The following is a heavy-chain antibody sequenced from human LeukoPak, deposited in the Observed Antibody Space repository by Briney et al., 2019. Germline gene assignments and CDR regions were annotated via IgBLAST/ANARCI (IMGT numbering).Heavy chain of an antibody. D-gene: IGHD7-27*01. CDR1: GFTFSDYY. J-gene: IGHJ6*03. V-gene: IGHV3-11*04. Sequence: GGSLRLSCAASGFTFSDYYMSWIRQAPGKGLDWVSYISSSGNTIYYADSVKGRFTISRDNAKNSLYLQMNSLRAEDTAVYYCARMGWASRDWGCYYMDVWAKGTTVTVSS. CDR3: ARMGWASRDWGCYYMDV. CDR2: ISSSGNTI.